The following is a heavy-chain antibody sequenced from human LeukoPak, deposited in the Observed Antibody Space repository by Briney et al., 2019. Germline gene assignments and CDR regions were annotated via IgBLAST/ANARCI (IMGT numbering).Heavy chain of an antibody. Sequence: GGSLKLSCAASGFTFSGSAMHWVRQASGKGLEWVGRIRSKANSYATAYAASVEGRFTISRDDSKNTAYLQMNSLKTEDTAVYYCTGNYGGNWAFFDYWGQGTLVTVSS. J-gene: IGHJ4*02. CDR2: IRSKANSYAT. V-gene: IGHV3-73*01. CDR3: TGNYGGNWAFFDY. D-gene: IGHD4-23*01. CDR1: GFTFSGSA.